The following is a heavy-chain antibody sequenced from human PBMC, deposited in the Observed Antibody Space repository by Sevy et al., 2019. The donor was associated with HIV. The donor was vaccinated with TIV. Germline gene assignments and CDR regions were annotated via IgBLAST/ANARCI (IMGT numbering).Heavy chain of an antibody. CDR3: ARDLSRSGYYSFDF. CDR2: ISTTGNT. D-gene: IGHD5-12*01. J-gene: IGHJ4*02. V-gene: IGHV4-61*02. Sequence: SETLSLTCSVSGGSINSGDYYWTWLRQPAGRRLEWVGRISTTGNTNYDPSLKSRVTISLDMSKNQFSLDLNSVTASGTAVYFCARDLSRSGYYSFDFWGQGALVTVSS. CDR1: GGSINSGDYY.